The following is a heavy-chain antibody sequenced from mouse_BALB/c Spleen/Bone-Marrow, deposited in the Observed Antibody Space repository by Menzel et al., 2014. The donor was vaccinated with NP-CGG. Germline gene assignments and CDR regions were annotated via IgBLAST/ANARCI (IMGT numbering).Heavy chain of an antibody. Sequence: EVQRVESGGGLVQPGGSLKLSCAASRFDFSRYWMSWVRQAPGKGLEWIGEINPDSSTINYTPSLKDKFIISRDNAKNTLYLRLNKDRSEDTALYYCARLDYYGCLNYWGQGTTLTVSS. J-gene: IGHJ2*01. CDR2: INPDSSTI. CDR3: ARLDYYGCLNY. CDR1: RFDFSRYW. V-gene: IGHV4-1*02. D-gene: IGHD1-2*01.